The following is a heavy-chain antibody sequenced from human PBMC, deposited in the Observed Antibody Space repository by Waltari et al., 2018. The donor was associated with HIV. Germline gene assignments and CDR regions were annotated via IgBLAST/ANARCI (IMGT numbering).Heavy chain of an antibody. Sequence: QVQLQESGPGLVKPSQTLSLTCTVSGGSISSGSYYWSWIRQPAGKGQEWIGHIYTSGSTNYNPSLKSRVTISVDTAKNQFSLKLNSVTAADTAVYYCARKYCSGGSCYWYFDLWGRGTLVTVSS. J-gene: IGHJ2*01. CDR1: GGSISSGSYY. D-gene: IGHD2-15*01. CDR3: ARKYCSGGSCYWYFDL. V-gene: IGHV4-61*02. CDR2: IYTSGST.